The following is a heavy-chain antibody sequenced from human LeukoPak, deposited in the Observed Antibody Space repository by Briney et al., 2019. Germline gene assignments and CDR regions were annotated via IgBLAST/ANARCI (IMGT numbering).Heavy chain of an antibody. J-gene: IGHJ4*02. Sequence: ASVKVSCKASGYTFTSYYMHWVRQAPGQGLEWMGMFNPSGGGTTYAQKFQGRVTMTRDTSTSTVYMELNSLRSEDTAVDYCARGRFVLDYYRFDYWGQGTLVTVSS. D-gene: IGHD3-22*01. CDR3: ARGRFVLDYYRFDY. CDR2: FNPSGGGT. CDR1: GYTFTSYY. V-gene: IGHV1-46*01.